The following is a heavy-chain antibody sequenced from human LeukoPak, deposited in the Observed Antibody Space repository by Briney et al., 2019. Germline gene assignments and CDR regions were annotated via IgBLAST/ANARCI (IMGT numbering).Heavy chain of an antibody. Sequence: SETLSLTCAVYGGSFSGYYWSWIRQPPGKGLEWIGEINHSGSTNYNPSLKSRVTISVDTSKNQSSLKLSSVTAADTAVYYCARVGNDHLDYWGQGTLVTVSS. D-gene: IGHD1-14*01. CDR1: GGSFSGYY. J-gene: IGHJ4*02. V-gene: IGHV4-34*01. CDR3: ARVGNDHLDY. CDR2: INHSGST.